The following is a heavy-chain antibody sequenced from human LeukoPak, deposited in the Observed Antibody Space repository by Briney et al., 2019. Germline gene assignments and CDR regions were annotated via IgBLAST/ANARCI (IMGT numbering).Heavy chain of an antibody. J-gene: IGHJ5*02. CDR2: INPNSGGT. Sequence: GASVKVSCKASGYTFTGYYMHWVRQAPGQGLEWMGWINPNSGGTNYAQKFQGRVTMTRDTSISTAYMELSRLRSDDTAVYYCARGDSSSWYHWFDPWGQGTLVTVSS. D-gene: IGHD6-13*01. V-gene: IGHV1-2*02. CDR1: GYTFTGYY. CDR3: ARGDSSSWYHWFDP.